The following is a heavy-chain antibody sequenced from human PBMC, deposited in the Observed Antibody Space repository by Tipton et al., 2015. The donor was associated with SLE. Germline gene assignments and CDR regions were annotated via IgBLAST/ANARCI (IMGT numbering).Heavy chain of an antibody. J-gene: IGHJ3*02. CDR3: ARALEQFGGAFDI. D-gene: IGHD3-10*01. V-gene: IGHV4-61*09. CDR2: IYTSGGT. Sequence: TLSLTCTVSGGSISSGSYYWSWIRQPAGKGLEWIGYIYTSGGTSYNPSLKSRVTISLDTSKSQFSLKLSSVTAADTAVYYCARALEQFGGAFDIWGQGTKVTVSS. CDR1: GGSISSGSYY.